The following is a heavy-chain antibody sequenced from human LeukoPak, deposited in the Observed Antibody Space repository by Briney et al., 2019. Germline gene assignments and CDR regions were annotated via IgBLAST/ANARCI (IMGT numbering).Heavy chain of an antibody. CDR2: IKNDGSST. CDR1: GFTFSTYW. V-gene: IGHV3-74*01. D-gene: IGHD6-19*01. Sequence: GGSLTLSCAASGFTFSTYWMLCVRHAPGRGLVLVSRIKNDGSSTSYADSVKGRFTVSRDNDKNTLYLQMNSLIAEDTAVYYCARERSSGWSDYWGQGTLVTVSS. J-gene: IGHJ4*02. CDR3: ARERSSGWSDY.